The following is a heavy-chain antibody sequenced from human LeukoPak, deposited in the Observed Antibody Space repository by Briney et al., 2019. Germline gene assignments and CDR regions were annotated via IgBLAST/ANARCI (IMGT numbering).Heavy chain of an antibody. CDR2: ISGSGGST. Sequence: QTGGSLRLSCSGSGFTFSSYAMSWVRQAPGKGLEWVSAISGSGGSTYYADSVKGRFTISRDNSKNTLYLQMNSLRAEDTAVYYCALFSYDSSGYYNWGQGTLVTVSS. CDR1: GFTFSSYA. D-gene: IGHD3-22*01. V-gene: IGHV3-23*01. CDR3: ALFSYDSSGYYN. J-gene: IGHJ4*02.